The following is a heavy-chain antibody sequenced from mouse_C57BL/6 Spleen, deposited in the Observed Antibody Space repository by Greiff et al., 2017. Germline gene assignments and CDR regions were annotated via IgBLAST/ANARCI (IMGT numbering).Heavy chain of an antibody. V-gene: IGHV1-55*01. CDR1: GYTFTSYW. CDR3: AREGGYDGHYVDY. D-gene: IGHD2-3*01. Sequence: QVQLQQPGAELVKPGASVKMSCKASGYTFTSYWITWVKQRPGQGLEWIGDIYPGSGSTNYNEKFKSKATLTVDTSSSTAYMQLISLTSEDSAVYYCAREGGYDGHYVDYWGQGTTLTVSS. CDR2: IYPGSGST. J-gene: IGHJ2*01.